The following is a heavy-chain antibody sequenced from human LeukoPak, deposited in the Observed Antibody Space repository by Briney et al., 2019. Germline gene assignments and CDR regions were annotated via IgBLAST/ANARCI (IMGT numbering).Heavy chain of an antibody. Sequence: PGGSLRLSCAASGLSIGDNSMHWVRQAPGKGLEWVSLISWDESTTYYSDSVKGRFTVSRGSSKNSLHLQMNSLRTEDTALYYCARGPNRWWVVSRNWGMDVWGQGTTVTVSS. D-gene: IGHD2-15*01. V-gene: IGHV3-43*01. CDR3: ARGPNRWWVVSRNWGMDV. CDR2: ISWDESTT. J-gene: IGHJ6*02. CDR1: GLSIGDNS.